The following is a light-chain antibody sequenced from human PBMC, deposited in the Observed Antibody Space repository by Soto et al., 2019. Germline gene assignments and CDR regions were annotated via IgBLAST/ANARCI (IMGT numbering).Light chain of an antibody. CDR3: QQYGSSGT. CDR2: GAS. CDR1: QSFSNNY. V-gene: IGKV3-20*01. J-gene: IGKJ1*01. Sequence: IVLTQSPGTLFLSPGERATLSCRASQSFSNNYLAWYQQKPGQAPRLLIYGASNRTTGIPDRFSGSGSGTDFTLTISRLEPEDFEVYYCQQYGSSGTFGQGTKVDIK.